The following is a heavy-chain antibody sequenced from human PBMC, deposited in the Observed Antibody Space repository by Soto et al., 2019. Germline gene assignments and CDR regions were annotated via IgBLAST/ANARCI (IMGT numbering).Heavy chain of an antibody. CDR1: GFTFSSYA. J-gene: IGHJ6*02. CDR2: ISGSGGST. CDR3: AKDQWDNVDTGDYYYYGMDV. D-gene: IGHD5-18*01. Sequence: GGSLRLSCAASGFTFSSYAMSWVRQAPGKGLEWVSAISGSGGSTYYTDSVKGRFTISRDNSKNTLYLQMNSLRAEDTAVYYCAKDQWDNVDTGDYYYYGMDVWGQGTTVTVSS. V-gene: IGHV3-23*01.